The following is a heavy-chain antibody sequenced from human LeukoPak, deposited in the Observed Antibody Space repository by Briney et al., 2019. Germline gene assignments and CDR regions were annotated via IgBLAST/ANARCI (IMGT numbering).Heavy chain of an antibody. CDR1: GYTFTSYG. D-gene: IGHD2-2*01. CDR3: ARDVTDIVVVPAAGKTEYHYYYGMDV. V-gene: IGHV1-18*01. CDR2: ISAYNGNT. Sequence: ASVKVSCKASGYTFTSYGISWVRQAPGQGLEWMGWISAYNGNTNYAQNLQGRVTMTTDTSTSTAYMELRSLRSDDTAVYYCARDVTDIVVVPAAGKTEYHYYYGMDVWGQGTTVTVSS. J-gene: IGHJ6*02.